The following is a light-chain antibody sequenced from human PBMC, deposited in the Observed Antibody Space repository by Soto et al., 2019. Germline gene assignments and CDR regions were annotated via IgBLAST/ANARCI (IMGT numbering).Light chain of an antibody. Sequence: QSAVTQPASVSGSPGQSITISCTGTSSDVGGYNYVSWYQQHPGKAPKLMIYDVSNRPSGVSNRFSGSKSGTTASLTISGLQAEDEADYYCSSYTSRSTLVFGTGTKLTVL. CDR2: DVS. CDR3: SSYTSRSTLV. V-gene: IGLV2-14*01. CDR1: SSDVGGYNY. J-gene: IGLJ1*01.